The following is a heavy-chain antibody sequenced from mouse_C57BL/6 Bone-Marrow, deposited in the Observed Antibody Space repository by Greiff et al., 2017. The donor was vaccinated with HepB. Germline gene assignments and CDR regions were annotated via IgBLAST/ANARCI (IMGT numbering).Heavy chain of an antibody. J-gene: IGHJ2*01. Sequence: VQLQESGAKLARPGASVKMSCKASGYTFTSYTMHWVKQRPGQGLEWIGYINPSSGYTKYNQKFKDKATLTADKSSSTAYMQLSSLTSEDSAVYYCARSPSSGYPYYFDYWGQGTTLTVSS. D-gene: IGHD3-2*02. CDR3: ARSPSSGYPYYFDY. CDR1: GYTFTSYT. V-gene: IGHV1-4*01. CDR2: INPSSGYT.